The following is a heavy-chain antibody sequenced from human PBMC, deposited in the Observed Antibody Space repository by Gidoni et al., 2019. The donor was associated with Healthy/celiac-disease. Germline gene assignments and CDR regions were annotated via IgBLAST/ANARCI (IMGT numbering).Heavy chain of an antibody. J-gene: IGHJ5*02. CDR3: ARELYRVWFDP. CDR2: ST. Sequence: STNYNPSLKSRVTISVDTSKNQFSLKLSSVTAADTAVYYCARELYRVWFDPWGQGTLVTVSS. D-gene: IGHD2-15*01. V-gene: IGHV4-59*01.